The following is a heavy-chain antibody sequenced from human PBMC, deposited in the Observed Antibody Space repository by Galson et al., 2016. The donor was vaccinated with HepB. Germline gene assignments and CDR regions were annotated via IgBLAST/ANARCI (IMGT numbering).Heavy chain of an antibody. CDR3: ARDPGFRNGMNV. CDR2: INPSGGST. Sequence: SVKVSCKASGYTFTRYYIHWVRQAPGQGLEWMGVINPSGGSTKDTQKFQGRVTMTRDTSTTTVYMELSNLRAEDTAVYYCARDPGFRNGMNVWGQGTTVTVSS. J-gene: IGHJ6*02. V-gene: IGHV1-46*01. CDR1: GYTFTRYY.